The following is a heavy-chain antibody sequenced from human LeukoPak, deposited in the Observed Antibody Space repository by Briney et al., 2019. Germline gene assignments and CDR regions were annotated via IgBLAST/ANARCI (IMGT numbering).Heavy chain of an antibody. V-gene: IGHV4-30-4*01. CDR1: GGSISSGDYY. Sequence: SQALSLTCTVSGGSISSGDYYWSWIRQPPGKGLEWIGYIYYSGSTYYNPSLKSRVTISVDTSKNQFSLKLSSVTAADTAVYYCARMTTVTMPFDYWGQGTLVTVSS. CDR3: ARMTTVTMPFDY. J-gene: IGHJ4*02. CDR2: IYYSGST. D-gene: IGHD4-17*01.